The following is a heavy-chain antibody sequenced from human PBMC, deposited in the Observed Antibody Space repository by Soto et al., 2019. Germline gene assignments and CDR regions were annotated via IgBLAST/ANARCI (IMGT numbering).Heavy chain of an antibody. CDR1: GGSISSYY. V-gene: IGHV4-59*01. D-gene: IGHD3-22*01. J-gene: IGHJ6*02. CDR2: IYYSGST. Sequence: SETLSITCTVSGGSISSYYWSWIRQPPGKGLEWIGYIYYSGSTNYNPSLKSRVTISVDTSKNQFSLKLSSVTAADTAVYYCARVRRIVVRGYYYYYGMDVWGQGTTVTVSS. CDR3: ARVRRIVVRGYYYYYGMDV.